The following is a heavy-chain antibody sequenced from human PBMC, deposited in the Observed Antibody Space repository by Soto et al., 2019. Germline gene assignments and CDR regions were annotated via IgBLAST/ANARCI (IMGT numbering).Heavy chain of an antibody. Sequence: EVQLVESGGGLIQPGGSLRLSCAASGFTVSSNYMSWVRQAPGKGLEWVSVIYSGGSTYYADSVKGRFTISRDNSKNTLYLQMNSQRAEDTAVYYCARDRGGSGYYYFDYWGKGTLVTVSS. CDR1: GFTVSSNY. CDR2: IYSGGST. V-gene: IGHV3-53*01. D-gene: IGHD5-12*01. CDR3: ARDRGGSGYYYFDY. J-gene: IGHJ4*02.